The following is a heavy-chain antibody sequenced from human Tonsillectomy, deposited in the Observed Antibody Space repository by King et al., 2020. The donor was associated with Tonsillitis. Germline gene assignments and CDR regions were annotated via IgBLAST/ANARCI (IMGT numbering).Heavy chain of an antibody. CDR2: ISHSGST. Sequence: VQLQQWGAGLLRPSETLSLTCAVYGGSFSDYFWTWIRQPPGKGLEWIGEISHSGSTNYNPSLKSRVTISVDTSKNQFSLKLDSVTAADTAVYFCGRLLYFDWLQTFFYYYMDVWGKGTTVTVSS. J-gene: IGHJ6*03. V-gene: IGHV4-34*01. D-gene: IGHD3-9*01. CDR3: GRLLYFDWLQTFFYYYMDV. CDR1: GGSFSDYF.